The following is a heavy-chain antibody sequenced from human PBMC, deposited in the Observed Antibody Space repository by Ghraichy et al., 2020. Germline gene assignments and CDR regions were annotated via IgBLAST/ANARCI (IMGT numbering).Heavy chain of an antibody. CDR1: GFTFSSYA. CDR3: AKFEEYSRGSGYYYYGMDV. D-gene: IGHD6-13*01. Sequence: GGSLRLSCAASGFTFSSYAMSWVRQAPGKGLEWVSAISGSGGSTYYADSVKGRFTISRDNSKNTLYLQMNSLRAEDTVVYYCAKFEEYSRGSGYYYYGMDVWGQGTTVTVSS. V-gene: IGHV3-23*01. CDR2: ISGSGGST. J-gene: IGHJ6*02.